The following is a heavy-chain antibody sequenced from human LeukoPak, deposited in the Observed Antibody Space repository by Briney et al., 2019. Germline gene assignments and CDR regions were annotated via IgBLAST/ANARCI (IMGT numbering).Heavy chain of an antibody. CDR2: ISRGGDVT. J-gene: IGHJ4*02. CDR1: GFTFSTYA. V-gene: IGHV3-23*01. CDR3: AARPGEVAVPYDY. D-gene: IGHD2-15*01. Sequence: GGSLRLSCAASGFTFSTYAMTWVRQAPGKGLEWVSLISRGGDVTYYADSVKGRFTISRDSSKNTLYLQMHSLRAEDAAVYYCAARPGEVAVPYDYWGQGTLVTVSS.